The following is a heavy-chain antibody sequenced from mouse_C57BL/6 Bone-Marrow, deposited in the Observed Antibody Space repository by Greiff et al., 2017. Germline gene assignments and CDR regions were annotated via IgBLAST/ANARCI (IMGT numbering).Heavy chain of an antibody. CDR1: GFTFSDYY. D-gene: IGHD2-13*01. Sequence: EVKLMESEGGLVQPGSSMKLSCTASGFTFSDYYMAWVRQVPEKGLEWVANINYDGSSTYYLDSLKSRFTITRDNAKNILYLQMSSLKSEDTATYNCARGGLYAMDYWGQGTSVTVSS. CDR2: INYDGSST. CDR3: ARGGLYAMDY. V-gene: IGHV5-16*01. J-gene: IGHJ4*01.